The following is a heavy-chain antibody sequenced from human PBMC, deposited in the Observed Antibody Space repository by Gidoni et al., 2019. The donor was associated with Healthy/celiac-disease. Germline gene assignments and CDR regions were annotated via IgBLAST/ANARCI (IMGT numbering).Heavy chain of an antibody. CDR3: ARDSKNYYDSSGSTNPNWFDP. J-gene: IGHJ5*02. CDR1: GFTFSSYS. D-gene: IGHD3-22*01. Sequence: EVQLVESGGGLVQPGGSLSLSCAASGFTFSSYSMNWVRQAPGKGLEWVSYISSSSSTIYYADSVKGRFTISRDNAKNSLYLQMNSLRAEDTAVYYCARDSKNYYDSSGSTNPNWFDPWGQGTLVTVSS. CDR2: ISSSSSTI. V-gene: IGHV3-48*01.